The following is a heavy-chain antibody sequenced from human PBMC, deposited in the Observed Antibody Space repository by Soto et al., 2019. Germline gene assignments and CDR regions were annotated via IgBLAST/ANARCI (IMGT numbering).Heavy chain of an antibody. J-gene: IGHJ3*02. V-gene: IGHV1-2*04. CDR2: INPNSGGT. CDR1: GYTFTGYY. D-gene: IGHD7-27*01. Sequence: ASVKVSCKASGYTFTGYYMHWVRQAPGQGLEWMGWINPNSGGTNYAQKFQGWVTMTRDTSISTAYMELSRLRSDDTAVYYCASKTGDWRNAFDIWGQGTMVTVSS. CDR3: ASKTGDWRNAFDI.